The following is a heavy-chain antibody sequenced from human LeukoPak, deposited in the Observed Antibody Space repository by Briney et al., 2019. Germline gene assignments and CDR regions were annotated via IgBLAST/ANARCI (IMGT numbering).Heavy chain of an antibody. Sequence: KPSQTLSLTCTVSGGSISSGDYYWSWIRQPPGKGLEWIGYIYYSGRTCYNPSLNSRVTISVDTSKNQFSLKLSSVTAADTAVYYCAGHFYCSGGSCYSNWFDPWGQGTLVTVSS. J-gene: IGHJ5*02. CDR2: IYYSGRT. CDR1: GGSISSGDYY. V-gene: IGHV4-30-4*08. D-gene: IGHD2-15*01. CDR3: AGHFYCSGGSCYSNWFDP.